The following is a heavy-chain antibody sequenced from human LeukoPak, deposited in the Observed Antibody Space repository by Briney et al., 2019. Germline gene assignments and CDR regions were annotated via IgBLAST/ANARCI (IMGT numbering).Heavy chain of an antibody. Sequence: SETLSLTCTVSGGSISSSSYYWGWIRQPPGKGLEWIGNIYYTGSTNYNPSLKSRVTISVDTSKNQFSLKLSSVTAADTAVYYCARSGKSAYILDYWGQGTLVTVSS. CDR3: ARSGKSAYILDY. CDR1: GGSISSSSYY. D-gene: IGHD3-16*01. J-gene: IGHJ4*02. CDR2: IYYTGST. V-gene: IGHV4-39*07.